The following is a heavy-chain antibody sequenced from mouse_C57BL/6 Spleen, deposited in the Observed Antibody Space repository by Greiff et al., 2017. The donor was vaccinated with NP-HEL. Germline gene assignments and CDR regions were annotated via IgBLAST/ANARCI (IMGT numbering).Heavy chain of an antibody. D-gene: IGHD2-10*01. Sequence: VKLQESGAELARPGASVKLSCKASGYTFTSYGISWVKQRTGQGLEWIGEIYPRSGNTYYNEKFKGKATLTADKSSSTAYMELRSLTSEDSAVYFCARRLPYYGNYGSYFDYWGQGTTLTVSS. CDR3: ARRLPYYGNYGSYFDY. V-gene: IGHV1-81*01. CDR1: GYTFTSYG. CDR2: IYPRSGNT. J-gene: IGHJ2*01.